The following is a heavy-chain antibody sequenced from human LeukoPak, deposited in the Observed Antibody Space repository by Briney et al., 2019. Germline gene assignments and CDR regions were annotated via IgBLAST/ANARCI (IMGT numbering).Heavy chain of an antibody. J-gene: IGHJ4*02. V-gene: IGHV3-30*02. CDR1: GFTFSSYG. D-gene: IGHD3-22*01. CDR2: IRYDGSNK. CDR3: SKKQYYFESSGHHPID. Sequence: PGGSLRLSCAASGFTFSSYGMHWVRQAPGKGLEWVAFIRYDGSNKYYADSVKGRFTISRDNSKNTLYLQMNSLRAEDTAVYYCSKKQYYFESSGHHPIDWGQATLVSVSS.